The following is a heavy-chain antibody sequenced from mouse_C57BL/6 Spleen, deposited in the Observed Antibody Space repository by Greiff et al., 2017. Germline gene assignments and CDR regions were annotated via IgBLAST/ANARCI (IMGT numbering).Heavy chain of an antibody. D-gene: IGHD2-10*01. J-gene: IGHJ2*01. Sequence: VQLQQPGAELVMPGASVKLSCKASGYTFTSYWMHWVTQRPGQGLEWIGEIDPSDSSTNYNHKFKGKSTLTVDKSSSTAYMQLSSLTSEDSAVYYCARTYYGKGHFDYWGQGTTLTVSS. CDR3: ARTYYGKGHFDY. V-gene: IGHV1-69*01. CDR2: IDPSDSST. CDR1: GYTFTSYW.